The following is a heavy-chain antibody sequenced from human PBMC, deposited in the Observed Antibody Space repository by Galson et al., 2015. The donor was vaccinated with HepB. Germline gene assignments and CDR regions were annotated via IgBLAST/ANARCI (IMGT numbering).Heavy chain of an antibody. J-gene: IGHJ4*02. CDR1: GFTFSNYG. CDR3: ARHPTGSYYGAFLDY. D-gene: IGHD1-26*01. CDR2: TWYDDGTNK. Sequence: SLRLSCAVSGFTFSNYGMHWVCQTPGKGLEWVAVTWYDDGTNKHYADSVKGRFTISRDNSKNILYLQMNSLTVEDTAVYYCARHPTGSYYGAFLDYWGQGTLVTVSS. V-gene: IGHV3-33*01.